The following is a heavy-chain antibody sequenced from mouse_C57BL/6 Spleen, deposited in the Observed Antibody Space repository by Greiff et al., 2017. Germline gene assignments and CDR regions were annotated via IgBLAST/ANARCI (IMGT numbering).Heavy chain of an antibody. CDR2: IYPGSGNT. J-gene: IGHJ1*03. CDR1: GYTFTDYY. V-gene: IGHV1-76*01. CDR3: ARNGYHWYFDV. Sequence: VKLQESGAELVRPGASVKLSCKASGYTFTDYYINWVKQRPGQGLEWIARIYPGSGNTYYNEKFKGKATLTAEKSSSTAYMQLSSLTSEDSAVYFCARNGYHWYFDVWGTGTTVTVSS. D-gene: IGHD2-2*01.